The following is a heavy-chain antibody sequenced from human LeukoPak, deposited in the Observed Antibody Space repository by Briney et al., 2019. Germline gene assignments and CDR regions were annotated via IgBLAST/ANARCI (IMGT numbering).Heavy chain of an antibody. Sequence: SETLSLTCTVSGGSISSGDYYWSWIRQPPGKGLEWIGYIYYSGSTYYNPSLKSRVTISVDTSKNQFSLKLRSVTAADTAVYYCARRSIVGTDEDYYYGMDVWGQGTTVTVSS. V-gene: IGHV4-30-4*01. D-gene: IGHD1-26*01. CDR1: GGSISSGDYY. CDR2: IYYSGST. CDR3: ARRSIVGTDEDYYYGMDV. J-gene: IGHJ6*02.